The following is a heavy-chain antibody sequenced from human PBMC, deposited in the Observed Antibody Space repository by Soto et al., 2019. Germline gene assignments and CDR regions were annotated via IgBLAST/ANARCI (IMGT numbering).Heavy chain of an antibody. CDR1: GFTFSSYG. CDR3: ARRRAQYYDFWSGGMDV. J-gene: IGHJ6*02. D-gene: IGHD3-3*01. CDR2: ISYDGSNK. V-gene: IGHV3-30*03. Sequence: LRLSCAASGFTFSSYGMHWVRQAPGKGLEWVAVISYDGSNKYYADSVKGRFTISRDNSKNTLYLQMNSLRAEDTAVYYCARRRAQYYDFWSGGMDVWGQGTTVTVSS.